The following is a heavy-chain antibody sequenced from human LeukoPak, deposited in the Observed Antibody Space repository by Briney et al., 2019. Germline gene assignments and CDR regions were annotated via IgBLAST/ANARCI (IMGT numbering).Heavy chain of an antibody. CDR1: GGSISSGSYY. V-gene: IGHV4-61*02. Sequence: SQTLSLTCTVSGGSISSGSYYWSWIRQPAGKGLEWIGRIYTSGSTNYNPSLKSRVTISVDTSKNQFSLKLSSVTAADTAVYYCARPYYDSSGYLDAFDIWGQGTMVTVSS. CDR2: IYTSGST. D-gene: IGHD3-22*01. J-gene: IGHJ3*02. CDR3: ARPYYDSSGYLDAFDI.